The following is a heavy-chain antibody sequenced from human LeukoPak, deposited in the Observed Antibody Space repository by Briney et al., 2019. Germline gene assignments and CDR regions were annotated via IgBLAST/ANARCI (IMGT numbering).Heavy chain of an antibody. CDR3: ATFPYDILTGYYYYYGMDV. J-gene: IGHJ6*02. D-gene: IGHD3-9*01. CDR2: ISSSGSTI. CDR1: GFTFSDYC. Sequence: GGSLRLSCAASGFTFSDYCMSWIRQAPGKGLEWVSYISSSGSTIYYADSVKGRFTISRDNAKNSLYLQMNSLRAEDTAVYYCATFPYDILTGYYYYYGMDVWGQGTTVTVSS. V-gene: IGHV3-11*01.